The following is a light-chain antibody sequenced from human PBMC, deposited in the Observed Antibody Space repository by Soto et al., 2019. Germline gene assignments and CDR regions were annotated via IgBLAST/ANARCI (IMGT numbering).Light chain of an antibody. CDR3: LQYDRFPAT. V-gene: IGKV1-16*01. Sequence: DIQMTQSPSSLSASVGGRVTITCRASQDINNFLAWFQQKPGKAPKPLIYSASSLQDGVPSRLSGSGSGTHCTLTISSLQPEDFATYFCLQYDRFPATFGGGTRVDIE. CDR1: QDINNF. CDR2: SAS. J-gene: IGKJ4*01.